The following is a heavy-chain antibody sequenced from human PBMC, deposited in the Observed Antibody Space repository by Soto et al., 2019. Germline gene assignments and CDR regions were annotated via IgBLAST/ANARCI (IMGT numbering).Heavy chain of an antibody. CDR3: ATPQDYDDFLDS. J-gene: IGHJ4*02. CDR1: GYTFTGYA. CDR2: INAGNGNT. D-gene: IGHD3-22*01. V-gene: IGHV1-3*01. Sequence: ASVKVSCKASGYTFTGYAMHWVRQAPGQRLEWMGWINAGNGNTKYSQKFQGRLTLTRDTPGNTAYLELNSLISEDTAVYYCATPQDYDDFLDSWGQGSLVTVSS.